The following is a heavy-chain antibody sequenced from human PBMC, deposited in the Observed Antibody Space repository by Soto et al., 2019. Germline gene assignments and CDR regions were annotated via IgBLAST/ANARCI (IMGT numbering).Heavy chain of an antibody. CDR1: GGSISSSSYY. CDR3: AITGLRGYSYRFDP. V-gene: IGHV4-39*01. Sequence: PSETLSLTCTVSGGSISSSSYYWGWIRQPPGKGLEWIGSIYYSGSTYYNPSLKSRVTISVDTSKNQFSLKLSSVTAADTAVYYCAITGLRGYSYRFDPWGQGTLVTVSS. J-gene: IGHJ5*02. CDR2: IYYSGST. D-gene: IGHD5-18*01.